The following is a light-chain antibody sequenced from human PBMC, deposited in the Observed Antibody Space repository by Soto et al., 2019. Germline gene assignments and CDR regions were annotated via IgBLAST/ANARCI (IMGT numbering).Light chain of an antibody. V-gene: IGKV4-1*01. CDR2: KAS. CDR1: QSVFYSPNNENY. CDR3: QQYNTYLWT. J-gene: IGKJ1*01. Sequence: DSVMTQSPESLAVSLGERATINCKSSQSVFYSPNNENYLAWYQQKPGKAPKLLIYKASSLESGVPSRFSGSGSGTEFTLTISSLQPDDFATYYCQQYNTYLWTFGQGTKVDIK.